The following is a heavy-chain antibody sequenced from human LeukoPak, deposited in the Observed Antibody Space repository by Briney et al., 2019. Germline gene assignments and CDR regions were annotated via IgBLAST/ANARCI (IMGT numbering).Heavy chain of an antibody. V-gene: IGHV3-9*03. CDR3: AARSNRGYSSGWYYFDY. J-gene: IGHJ4*02. D-gene: IGHD6-19*01. CDR2: ISWNSGSI. Sequence: GRSLRLSCAASGFTFDDYAMHWVRQAPGKGLEWVSGISWNSGSIGYADSVKGRFTISRDNAKNSLYLQMNSLRAEDMALYCCAARSNRGYSSGWYYFDYWGQGTLVTVSS. CDR1: GFTFDDYA.